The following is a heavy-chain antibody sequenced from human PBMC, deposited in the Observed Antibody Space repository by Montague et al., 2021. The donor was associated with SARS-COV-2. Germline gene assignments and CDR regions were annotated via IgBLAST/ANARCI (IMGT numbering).Heavy chain of an antibody. CDR2: IYYSGTT. CDR1: GGPISRNY. J-gene: IGHJ6*03. CDR3: ARVKQQLVVYYYYYMDV. Sequence: SETLSLTCTVSGGPISRNYWNWIRQPPGKGLEWIGYIYYSGTTNCNPSLKSRVTMSVDTSKNQFSLKLNSVTAADTAVYYCARVKQQLVVYYYYYMDVWGKGTTVTVSS. D-gene: IGHD6-13*01. V-gene: IGHV4-59*01.